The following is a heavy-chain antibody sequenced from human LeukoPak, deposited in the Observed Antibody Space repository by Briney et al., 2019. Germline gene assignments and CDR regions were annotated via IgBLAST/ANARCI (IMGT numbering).Heavy chain of an antibody. Sequence: GGSLRLSCAASGFTFSSAWMTWVRQAPGKGLEWVGRIKSKTGGGTAEHAAPVKGRFTISRDDSQSSLYMQMNSLRPDDTAVYYCTTAPDSMDCWGQGALVIVSS. CDR3: TTAPDSMDC. CDR2: IKSKTGGGTA. D-gene: IGHD3-3*01. J-gene: IGHJ4*02. CDR1: GFTFSSAW. V-gene: IGHV3-15*01.